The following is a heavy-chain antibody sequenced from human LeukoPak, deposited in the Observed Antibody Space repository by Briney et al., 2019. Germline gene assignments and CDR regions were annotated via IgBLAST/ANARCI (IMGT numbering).Heavy chain of an antibody. D-gene: IGHD5-18*01. CDR1: GFTFNSYD. J-gene: IGHJ4*02. V-gene: IGHV3-30*18. CDR3: AKEDTAMVMVDY. Sequence: GGALRLSCAASGFTFNSYDMTWVRQAPGKGLEWVAVISYDGSNKYYADSVKGRFTISRDNSKNTLYLQMNSLRAEDTAVYYCAKEDTAMVMVDYWGQGTLVTVSS. CDR2: ISYDGSNK.